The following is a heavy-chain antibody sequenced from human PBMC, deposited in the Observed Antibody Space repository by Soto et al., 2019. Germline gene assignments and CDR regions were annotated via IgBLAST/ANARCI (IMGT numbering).Heavy chain of an antibody. D-gene: IGHD2-15*01. V-gene: IGHV5-51*01. CDR3: ARSAGNAGRFSAY. CDR1: GYSFTSDW. J-gene: IGHJ4*02. Sequence: GESLKISCKGSGYSFTSDWISWVRQMAGRGLEWRGLIYPGDSDTRYSPSFQGQVTISADKSISTDYLQWSRMKASDTAMYYCARSAGNAGRFSAYWGQGTMVTVSS. CDR2: IYPGDSDT.